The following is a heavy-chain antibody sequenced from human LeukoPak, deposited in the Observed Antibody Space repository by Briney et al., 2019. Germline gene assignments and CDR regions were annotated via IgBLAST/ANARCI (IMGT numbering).Heavy chain of an antibody. CDR1: GGSFSGYY. V-gene: IGHV4-34*01. CDR2: INHSGSS. J-gene: IGHJ4*02. CDR3: ARGKVGYSYGYYFDY. D-gene: IGHD5-18*01. Sequence: SETLSLTCAVYGGSFSGYYWSWIRQPPGKGLEWIGEINHSGSSNYNTSLKRRVTISVEPSKNQSSLKLSSVTAADTAVYYCARGKVGYSYGYYFDYWGQRTLVTVSS.